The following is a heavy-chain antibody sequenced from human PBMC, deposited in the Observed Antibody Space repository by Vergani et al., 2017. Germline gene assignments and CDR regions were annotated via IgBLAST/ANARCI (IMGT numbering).Heavy chain of an antibody. CDR1: GYTFTSYG. CDR3: ARDEHIVTRITGTRIYYYYGMDV. CDR2: ISAYNGNT. V-gene: IGHV1-18*01. Sequence: QVQLVQSGAEVKKPGASVKVSCKASGYTFTSYGISWVRQAPGQGLEWMGWISAYNGNTNYAQKLQGRFTMTTDTSTSTAYMERRSLRSDDTAVYYCARDEHIVTRITGTRIYYYYGMDVWGQGTTVTVSS. J-gene: IGHJ6*02. D-gene: IGHD1-7*01.